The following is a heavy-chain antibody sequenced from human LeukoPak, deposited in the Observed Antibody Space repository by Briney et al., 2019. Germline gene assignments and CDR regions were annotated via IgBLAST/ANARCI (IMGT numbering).Heavy chain of an antibody. D-gene: IGHD2-8*01. CDR2: IYSGGST. CDR3: ARDLMGSLFGAFDI. J-gene: IGHJ3*02. Sequence: GGSLRLSCAASGFTVSSNYMSWVRQAPGKGLEWVSVIYSGGSTYYADSVKGRFTTSRDNSKNTLYLQMNSLRAEDTAVYYCARDLMGSLFGAFDIWGQGTMVTVSS. CDR1: GFTVSSNY. V-gene: IGHV3-53*01.